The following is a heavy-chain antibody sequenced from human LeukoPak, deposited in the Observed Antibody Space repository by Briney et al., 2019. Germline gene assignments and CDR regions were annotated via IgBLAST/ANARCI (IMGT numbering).Heavy chain of an antibody. CDR3: ARDQYDTWSRRGNFDS. CDR1: GFIFGDYW. V-gene: IGHV3-7*03. Sequence: PGGSLRLSCVASGFIFGDYWMRWVRQAPGKGLEWVANIKLDGSEKNYVDPVKGRFTISRDNTKNSLYLQMNSLRAEDTAVFYCARDQYDTWSRRGNFDSWGQGTLVIVSS. J-gene: IGHJ4*02. CDR2: IKLDGSEK. D-gene: IGHD3-3*01.